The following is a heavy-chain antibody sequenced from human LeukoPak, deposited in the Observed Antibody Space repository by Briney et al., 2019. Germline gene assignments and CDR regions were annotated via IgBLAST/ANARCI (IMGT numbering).Heavy chain of an antibody. Sequence: GASVRVSCKASGYTFTNYGINWVRQAPGQGLEWMGWINTKTGNPTYAQGFTGRFVFSLDTSVSTAYLRISSLKAEDTVVYYCARGSAAAGTYYSDYWGQGTLVTVSS. V-gene: IGHV7-4-1*02. CDR1: GYTFTNYG. D-gene: IGHD6-13*01. CDR2: INTKTGNP. J-gene: IGHJ4*02. CDR3: ARGSAAAGTYYSDY.